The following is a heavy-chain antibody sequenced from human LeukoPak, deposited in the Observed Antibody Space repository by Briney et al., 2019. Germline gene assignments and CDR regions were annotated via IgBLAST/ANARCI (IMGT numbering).Heavy chain of an antibody. CDR2: ISSGNKYI. J-gene: IGHJ4*02. D-gene: IGHD5-18*01. CDR1: GFTFSSYS. CDR3: ARALQYSYGSMDL. Sequence: KPGGSLTLSCADSGFTFSSYSMNWVRQAPGKGLEWVSSISSGNKYIYNADSVKGRFIISRDNAKNSLYLQMHSLSADDTAVYYCARALQYSYGSMDLWGQGTLVIVSS. V-gene: IGHV3-21*01.